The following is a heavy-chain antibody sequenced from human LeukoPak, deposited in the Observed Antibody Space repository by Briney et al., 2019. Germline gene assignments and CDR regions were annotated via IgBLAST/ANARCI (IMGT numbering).Heavy chain of an antibody. V-gene: IGHV3-23*01. CDR2: ISGSGANT. D-gene: IGHD3-16*02. CDR1: GFTFSTYA. CDR3: ANERAGYTHPYYFDY. Sequence: GGSLRLSCAASGFTFSTYAMSWVRQAPGKGLEWVSTISGSGANTYYADSVRGRFTISRDNSKNTLYLHMNSLRAEDTAVYYCANERAGYTHPYYFDYWGQRTLVTVSS. J-gene: IGHJ4*02.